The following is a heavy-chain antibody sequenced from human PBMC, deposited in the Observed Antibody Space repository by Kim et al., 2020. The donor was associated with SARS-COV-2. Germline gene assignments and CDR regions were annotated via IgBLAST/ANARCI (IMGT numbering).Heavy chain of an antibody. V-gene: IGHV3-15*01. Sequence: GGSLRLSCAASGFTFSNAWMSWVRQAPGKGLEWVGRIKSKTDGGTTDYAAPVKGRFTISRDDSKNTLYLQMNSLKTEDTAVYYCTTDFLSSGGDDAFDIWGQGTMVTVSS. CDR2: IKSKTDGGTT. D-gene: IGHD2-15*01. CDR3: TTDFLSSGGDDAFDI. J-gene: IGHJ3*02. CDR1: GFTFSNAW.